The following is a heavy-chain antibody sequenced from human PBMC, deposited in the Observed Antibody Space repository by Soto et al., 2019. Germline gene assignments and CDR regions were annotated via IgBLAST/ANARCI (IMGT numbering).Heavy chain of an antibody. CDR1: GFTFSSYW. V-gene: IGHV3-7*01. J-gene: IGHJ4*02. CDR3: AREGYDFWSGYPDY. CDR2: IKQDGSEK. Sequence: GGSLRLSCAASGFTFSSYWMSWFRQAPGKGLEWVANIKQDGSEKYYVDSVKGRFTISRDNAKNSLYLQMNSLRAEDTAVYYCAREGYDFWSGYPDYWGQGTLVTVSS. D-gene: IGHD3-3*01.